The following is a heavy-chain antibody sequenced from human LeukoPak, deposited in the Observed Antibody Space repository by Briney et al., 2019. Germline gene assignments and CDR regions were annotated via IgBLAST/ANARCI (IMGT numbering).Heavy chain of an antibody. CDR3: ARADWGYYGSGSYHWFDP. V-gene: IGHV4-39*07. CDR1: GGSISTSNYY. D-gene: IGHD3-10*01. Sequence: SETLSLTCTVSGGSISTSNYYWGWIRQPPGKGLEWIGNIFYSGSTYYNPSLKSRVTISVDTSKNQFSLKLSSVTAADTAVYYCARADWGYYGSGSYHWFDPWGQGTLVTVSS. CDR2: IFYSGST. J-gene: IGHJ5*02.